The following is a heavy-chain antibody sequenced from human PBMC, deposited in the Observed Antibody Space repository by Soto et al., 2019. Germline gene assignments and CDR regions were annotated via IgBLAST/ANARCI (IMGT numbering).Heavy chain of an antibody. CDR3: ARDSTTYYYDSSGYYIDAFDI. D-gene: IGHD3-22*01. J-gene: IGHJ3*02. CDR1: GFTFSSYS. CDR2: ITRSSSTT. V-gene: IGHV3-48*02. Sequence: GGSLRLSCAASGFTFSSYSMNWVRQAPGKGLEWVSYITRSSSTTYYADSVKGRFTISRDNAKNSLYLQMNSLRDEDTAVYYRARDSTTYYYDSSGYYIDAFDIWGQGTMVTVSS.